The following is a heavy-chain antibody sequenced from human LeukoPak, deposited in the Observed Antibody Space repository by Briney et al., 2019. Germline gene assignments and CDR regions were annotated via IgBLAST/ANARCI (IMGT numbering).Heavy chain of an antibody. CDR1: GYTLTELS. J-gene: IGHJ3*02. CDR2: YDPEDGET. D-gene: IGHD1-26*01. CDR3: ATSYSGGRDAFDI. Sequence: ASVKVSCKVSGYTLTELSMHWVRQAPGKGLEWMGGYDPEDGETIYAQKFQGRVTMTEDTSTDTAYMELSSLRSEDTAVYYCATSYSGGRDAFDIWGQGTMVTVSS. V-gene: IGHV1-24*01.